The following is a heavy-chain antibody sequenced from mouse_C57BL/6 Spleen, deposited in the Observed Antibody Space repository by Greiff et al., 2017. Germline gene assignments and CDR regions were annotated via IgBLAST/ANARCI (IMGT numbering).Heavy chain of an antibody. J-gene: IGHJ2*01. D-gene: IGHD3-2*02. CDR2: INYDGSST. V-gene: IGHV5-16*01. Sequence: EVQLVESEGGLVQPGSSMKLSCTASGFTFSDYYMAWVRQVPEQGLEWVANINYDGSSTYYLDSLKSRFIISRDNAKNILYLQMSSLTSEDTATYYCARTAQALDYWGQGTTLTVSS. CDR3: ARTAQALDY. CDR1: GFTFSDYY.